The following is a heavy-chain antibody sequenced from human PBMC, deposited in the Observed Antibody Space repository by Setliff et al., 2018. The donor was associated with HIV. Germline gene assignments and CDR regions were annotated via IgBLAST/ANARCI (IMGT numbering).Heavy chain of an antibody. V-gene: IGHV3-33*08. CDR3: SSFEL. CDR2: ISYDGGRK. CDR1: GFTFTKYG. Sequence: GESLKISCVTSGFTFTKYGLHWVRQAPGKGLEWVAVISYDGGRKDYAESVNGRFTISRDDSKSTLYLQMNSRIVEATAVYYCSSFELWGQGTMVTVSS. J-gene: IGHJ3*01.